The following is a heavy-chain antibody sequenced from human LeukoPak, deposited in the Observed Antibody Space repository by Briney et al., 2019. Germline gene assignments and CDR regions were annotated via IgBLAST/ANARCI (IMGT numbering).Heavy chain of an antibody. V-gene: IGHV4-34*01. J-gene: IGHJ4*02. CDR3: ARAPGYSYGDGFDY. D-gene: IGHD5-18*01. CDR2: INHSGST. CDR1: GGSFSGYY. Sequence: SETLSLTCAVYGGSFSGYYWSWIRQPPGKGLEWIGEINHSGSTNYNPSLKSRVTISVDTSKNQFSLKLSSVTAADTAVYYCARAPGYSYGDGFDYWGQGTLVAVSS.